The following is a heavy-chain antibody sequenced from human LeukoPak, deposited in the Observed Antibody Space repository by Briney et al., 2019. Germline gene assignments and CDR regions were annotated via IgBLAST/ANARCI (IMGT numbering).Heavy chain of an antibody. V-gene: IGHV3-11*06. CDR2: ISSSSSYT. D-gene: IGHD4-17*01. J-gene: IGHJ5*02. CDR1: GFTFSDYY. Sequence: GGSLRLSCAASGFTFSDYYMSWIRQAPGKGLEWVSYISSSSSYTNYADSVKGRFTISRDNAKNSLYLQMNSLRAEDTAVYYCASYGDYDTWFDPWGQGTLVTVSS. CDR3: ASYGDYDTWFDP.